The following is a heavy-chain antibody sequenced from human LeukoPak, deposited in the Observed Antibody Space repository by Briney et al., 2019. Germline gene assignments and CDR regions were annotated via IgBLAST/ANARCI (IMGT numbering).Heavy chain of an antibody. CDR1: GFTFNAYN. J-gene: IGHJ4*02. Sequence: ASVKVSCKASGFTFNAYNIHWVRQAPGRGLEWMGWINPKSGGANYAQKFQGRVTMTWDTSTSTAYMELRSLRSDDTAVYYCARDRVYCSGGSCYPSYYLDSWGQGTLVTVSP. CDR2: INPKSGGA. V-gene: IGHV1-2*02. D-gene: IGHD2-15*01. CDR3: ARDRVYCSGGSCYPSYYLDS.